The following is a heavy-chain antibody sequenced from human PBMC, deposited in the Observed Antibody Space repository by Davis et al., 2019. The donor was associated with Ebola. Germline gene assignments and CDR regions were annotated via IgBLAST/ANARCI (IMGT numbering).Heavy chain of an antibody. D-gene: IGHD3-3*01. Sequence: GESLKISCAASGFTFNSYAMHWVRQAPGEGLEYVSAISSNGGSTYYANSVKGRFTISRDTSKNTLYLQMGSLRAEDMALYYCARGPGAYYDLWSGYSQYWGQGTLVTVSS. J-gene: IGHJ4*02. CDR1: GFTFNSYA. V-gene: IGHV3-64*01. CDR2: ISSNGGST. CDR3: ARGPGAYYDLWSGYSQY.